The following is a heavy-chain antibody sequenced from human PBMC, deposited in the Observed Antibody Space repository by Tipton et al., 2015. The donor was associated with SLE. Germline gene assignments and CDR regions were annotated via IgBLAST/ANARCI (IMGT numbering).Heavy chain of an antibody. D-gene: IGHD3-16*01. CDR3: ARGGRTYRTRWFDY. Sequence: TLSLTCTVSGGSISTYYWNWIRQPPGKGLECIGYIYCSGSTNYNPSLKSRVTISLDTSKNQFSLKLSSVTAADTAVYYCARGGRTYRTRWFDYWRQGTLVPVSS. V-gene: IGHV4-59*07. J-gene: IGHJ5*01. CDR2: IYCSGST. CDR1: GGSISTYY.